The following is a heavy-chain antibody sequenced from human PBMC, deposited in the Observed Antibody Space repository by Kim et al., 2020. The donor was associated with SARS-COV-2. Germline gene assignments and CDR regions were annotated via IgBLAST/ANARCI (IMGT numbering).Heavy chain of an antibody. CDR2: IYYSGST. D-gene: IGHD2-15*01. V-gene: IGHV4-31*03. CDR1: GGSISSGGYY. J-gene: IGHJ5*02. CDR3: ARVVVVAENWFDP. Sequence: SETLSLTCTVSGGSISSGGYYWSWIRQHPGKGREWIGYIYYSGSTYYNPSLKSRVTISVDTSKNQFSLKLSSGTAADTAVYYCARVVVVAENWFDPWGQGTLVAVSS.